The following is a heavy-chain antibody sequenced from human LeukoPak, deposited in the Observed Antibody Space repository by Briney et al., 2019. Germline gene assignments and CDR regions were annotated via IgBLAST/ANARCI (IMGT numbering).Heavy chain of an antibody. V-gene: IGHV3-23*01. J-gene: IGHJ6*02. CDR2: ISGSGGST. CDR1: GFTFRGYA. CDR3: AKAPPDQYYYYYGMDV. D-gene: IGHD1-14*01. Sequence: GGSLRLSCAASGFTFRGYAMSWVRQSPGKGLEWVSAISGSGGSTYYADSVKGRFTISRDNSNNTLSLQMNSPRAEDTAVYYCAKAPPDQYYYYYGMDVWGQGTTVTVSS.